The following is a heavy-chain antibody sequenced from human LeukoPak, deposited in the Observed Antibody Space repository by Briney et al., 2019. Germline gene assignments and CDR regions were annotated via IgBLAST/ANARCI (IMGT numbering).Heavy chain of an antibody. CDR2: IIPIFGTA. CDR1: GYTFTSYY. D-gene: IGHD3-22*01. Sequence: GASVKVSCKASGYTFTSYYMRWVRQAPGQGLEWMGGIIPIFGTANYAQKFQGRVTITADKSTSTAYMELSSLRSEDTAVDYCARDGCPYYYDSSGYCFWFDPWGQGTLVTVSS. V-gene: IGHV1-69*06. J-gene: IGHJ5*02. CDR3: ARDGCPYYYDSSGYCFWFDP.